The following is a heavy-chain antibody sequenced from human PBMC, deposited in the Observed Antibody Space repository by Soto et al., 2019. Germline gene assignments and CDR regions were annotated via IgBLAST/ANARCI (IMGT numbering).Heavy chain of an antibody. CDR1: GDTDTNYV. CDR2: IFPKFGTT. D-gene: IGHD3-16*01. V-gene: IGHV1-69*01. J-gene: IGHJ6*01. CDR3: EAEMTFGKLSVV. Sequence: QVQLVQSGAEVKKPGSSVKVSCKASGDTDTNYVISWVRQAPGQGLEWMGGIFPKFGTTYSAQKLQDRLTLTADESTSTFYMQLSSLRLDATAVYYCEAEMTFGKLSVVWGQGTRVTVSS.